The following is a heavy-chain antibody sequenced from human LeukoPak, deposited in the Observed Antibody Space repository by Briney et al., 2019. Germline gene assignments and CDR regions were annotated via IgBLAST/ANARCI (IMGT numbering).Heavy chain of an antibody. CDR3: ATSTRRLYVGYYYMDV. CDR1: GGTFSSYA. D-gene: IGHD2-2*02. V-gene: IGHV1-69*05. CDR2: IIPIFGTA. J-gene: IGHJ6*03. Sequence: SVKVSCKASGGTFSSYAISWVRQAPGQGLEWMGGIIPIFGTANYAQKFQGRVTITTDESTSTAYMELSSLRSEDTAVYYCATSTRRLYVGYYYMDVWGKGTTVTVYS.